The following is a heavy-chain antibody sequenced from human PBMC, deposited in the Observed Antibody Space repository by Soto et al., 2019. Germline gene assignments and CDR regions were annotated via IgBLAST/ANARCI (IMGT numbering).Heavy chain of an antibody. V-gene: IGHV3-30-3*01. CDR3: ARAREAFGVVTLFFDY. D-gene: IGHD3-3*01. CDR1: GFTFSSYA. Sequence: PGGSLRLSCAASGFTFSSYAMHWVRQAPGKGLEWVAVISYDGSNKYYADSVKGRFTISRDNSKNTLYLQMNSLRAEDTAVYYCARAREAFGVVTLFFDYWGQGTLVTVSS. CDR2: ISYDGSNK. J-gene: IGHJ4*02.